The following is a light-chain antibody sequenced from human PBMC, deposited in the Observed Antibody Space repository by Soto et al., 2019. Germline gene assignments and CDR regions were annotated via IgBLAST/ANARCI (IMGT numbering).Light chain of an antibody. Sequence: QSALTQPASVSGSPGQSITISCTGTSSDVGGYNYVSWYQQHPGKAPKLMIYEVSKWPSGVSNRFSGSKSGNTASLTISGLHAEDEADYYCSSYTSIGTLVFGGGTKVTVL. J-gene: IGLJ2*01. V-gene: IGLV2-14*01. CDR1: SSDVGGYNY. CDR3: SSYTSIGTLV. CDR2: EVS.